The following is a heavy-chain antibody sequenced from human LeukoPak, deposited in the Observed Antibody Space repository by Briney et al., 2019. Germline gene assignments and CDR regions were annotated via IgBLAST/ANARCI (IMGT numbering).Heavy chain of an antibody. J-gene: IGHJ4*02. CDR1: GGSISSYY. Sequence: SETLSLTCTVSGGSISSYYWSWIRQPPGKGLEWIGYIYYSGSTDYNPSLKSRVTISVDTSKNQFSLELSSVTAADTAVYYCARGSWYYDSSGYPYWGQGTLVTVSS. V-gene: IGHV4-59*01. CDR2: IYYSGST. D-gene: IGHD3-22*01. CDR3: ARGSWYYDSSGYPY.